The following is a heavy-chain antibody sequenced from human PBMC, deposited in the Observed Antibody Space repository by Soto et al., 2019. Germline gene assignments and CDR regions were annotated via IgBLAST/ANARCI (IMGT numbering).Heavy chain of an antibody. CDR2: ISGSGGST. CDR1: GFTFSSYA. Sequence: PGGSLRLSCAASGFTFSSYAMSWVRQAPGKGLEWVSAISGSGGSTYYADSVKGRFTISRDNSKNTLYLQMNSLRAEDTAVYYCAKANDLYYYYYMDVWGKGTTVTVSS. CDR3: AKANDLYYYYYMDV. J-gene: IGHJ6*03. V-gene: IGHV3-23*01.